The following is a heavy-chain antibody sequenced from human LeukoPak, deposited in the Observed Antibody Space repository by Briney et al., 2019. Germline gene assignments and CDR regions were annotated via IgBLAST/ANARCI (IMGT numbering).Heavy chain of an antibody. CDR2: INHSGST. J-gene: IGHJ4*02. V-gene: IGHV4-34*01. CDR1: GGSFSGYY. CDR3: ARGVGYYGSGTIFPY. D-gene: IGHD3-10*01. Sequence: PSETLSLTCAVYGGSFSGYYWSWIRQPRGKGLEWIGEINHSGSTNYNPSLKSRVTISVDTSKNQFSLKLSSVTAADTAVYYCARGVGYYGSGTIFPYWGQGTLVTVSS.